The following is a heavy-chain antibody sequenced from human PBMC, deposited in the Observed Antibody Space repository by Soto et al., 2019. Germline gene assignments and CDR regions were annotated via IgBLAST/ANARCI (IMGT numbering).Heavy chain of an antibody. CDR3: ARQIGDDPFDI. J-gene: IGHJ3*02. Sequence: LSLTCTISGGSISTYYWNCIRQSPGKGLEWIGYIYRTGSTHYNPSLNGRVAISLDTSRHKFSLKLNSVTAADTAVYFCARQIGDDPFDIWGQGTMVTVSS. CDR2: IYRTGST. D-gene: IGHD3-3*01. V-gene: IGHV4-59*01. CDR1: GGSISTYY.